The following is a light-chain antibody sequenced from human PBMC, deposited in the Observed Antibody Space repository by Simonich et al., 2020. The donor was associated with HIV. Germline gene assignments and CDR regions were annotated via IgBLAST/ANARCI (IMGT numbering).Light chain of an antibody. CDR2: KVS. CDR1: QSLVHSDGNTY. CDR3: MQGTHWPPYT. V-gene: IGKV2-30*02. Sequence: DVVMTQSPLSLPVTLGQPASISCRSSQSLVHSDGNTYLNWFQQRPGQSRRRLIYKVSNRDSGVPDRCSGSGSGTDSTLKISRVEAEDVGIYYCMQGTHWPPYTFGQGTKLEIK. J-gene: IGKJ2*01.